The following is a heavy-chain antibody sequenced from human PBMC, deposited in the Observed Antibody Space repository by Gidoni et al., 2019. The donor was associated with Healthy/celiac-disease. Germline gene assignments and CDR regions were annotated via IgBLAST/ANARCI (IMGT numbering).Heavy chain of an antibody. CDR3: ARDWPDSTTVNTEYFQH. J-gene: IGHJ1*01. CDR2: INPNSGGT. CDR1: GYTFTGSY. V-gene: IGHV1-2*02. Sequence: QVQLVQSGAAVKKPGASVKVSCKASGYTFTGSYMHWVRQAPGQGLEWMGWINPNSGGTNYAQKVQGRGTMTRDTSISTAYMELSRLRSDDTAVYDCARDWPDSTTVNTEYFQHWGQGTLVTVSS. D-gene: IGHD4-17*01.